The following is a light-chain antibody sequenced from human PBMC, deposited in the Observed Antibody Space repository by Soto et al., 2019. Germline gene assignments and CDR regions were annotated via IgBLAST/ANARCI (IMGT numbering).Light chain of an antibody. CDR2: GNS. J-gene: IGLJ2*01. V-gene: IGLV1-40*01. CDR1: SSNIGAGYD. Sequence: VLTQPPSVSGAPGQRVTISCTGSSSNIGAGYDVHWYQQLPGTAPKLLIYGNSNRPSGVPDRFSGSKSGTSASLAITGLQAEDEADYYCQSYDSSLSVVLFGGGTKLTVL. CDR3: QSYDSSLSVVL.